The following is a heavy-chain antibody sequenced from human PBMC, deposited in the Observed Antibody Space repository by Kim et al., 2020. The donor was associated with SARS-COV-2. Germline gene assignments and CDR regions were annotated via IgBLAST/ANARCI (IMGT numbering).Heavy chain of an antibody. CDR1: GFTFSMYS. J-gene: IGHJ5*02. CDR3: TRVQGYSFRSGSQPRWFDP. V-gene: IGHV3-74*01. Sequence: GGSLRLSCAASGFTFSMYSMHWVRQAPGKGLVWVSRINSDGSDTIYADSVKGRFTISRDNTKNTVYLQMNSLRADDTAVYYCTRVQGYSFRSGSQPRWFDPWGLGTLVTVSS. CDR2: INSDGSDT. D-gene: IGHD3-10*01.